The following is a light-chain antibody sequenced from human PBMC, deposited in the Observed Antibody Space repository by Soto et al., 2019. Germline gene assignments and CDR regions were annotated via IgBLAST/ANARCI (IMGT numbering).Light chain of an antibody. Sequence: QSALTQPASVSGSLGQSITISCTGTSSDVGAHNFVSWYQHRPGKAPKLIIYEVSNRPSGVSNRFSASKSDNTASLTISGLQAGVAADYYCSSYTTSSSYVVFGGGTKVTVL. CDR2: EVS. CDR3: SSYTTSSSYVV. V-gene: IGLV2-14*01. CDR1: SSDVGAHNF. J-gene: IGLJ2*01.